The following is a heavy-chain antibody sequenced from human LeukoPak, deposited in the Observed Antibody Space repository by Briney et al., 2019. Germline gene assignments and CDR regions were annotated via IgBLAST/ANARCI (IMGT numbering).Heavy chain of an antibody. J-gene: IGHJ4*02. Sequence: PGGSLRLSCAASGFTFSSYNMNWVRQAPGKGLEWVSGIGGSGGFNTYYADSVKGRFTISRDNSKNSLYLQMNSLRAGDTAVYYCARDSFRGSYSDYWGQGTLVTVSS. V-gene: IGHV3-23*01. CDR2: IGGSGGFNT. D-gene: IGHD1-26*01. CDR3: ARDSFRGSYSDY. CDR1: GFTFSSYN.